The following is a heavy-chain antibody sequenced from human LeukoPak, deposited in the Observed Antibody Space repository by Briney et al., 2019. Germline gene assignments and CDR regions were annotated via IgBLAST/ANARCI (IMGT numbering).Heavy chain of an antibody. J-gene: IGHJ2*01. D-gene: IGHD2-15*01. CDR1: GGSFSGYY. CDR3: ARRWPYCSGGSCYWYFDL. CDR2: INHSGST. V-gene: IGHV4-34*01. Sequence: SETLSLTCAVYGGSFSGYYWSWIRQPPGKGLEWIGEINHSGSTNFNPSLKSRVTISLDTSENQFSLKLSSVTAAVTAVYYCARRWPYCSGGSCYWYFDLWGRGTLVTVSS.